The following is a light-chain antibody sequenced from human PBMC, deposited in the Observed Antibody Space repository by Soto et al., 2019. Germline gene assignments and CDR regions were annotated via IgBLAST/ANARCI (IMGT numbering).Light chain of an antibody. CDR2: TTS. CDR3: QQTSIIPWT. J-gene: IGKJ1*01. V-gene: IGKV1-39*01. Sequence: DIQMTQSASSLSASVGDRVTIPCRASQSVSSYVNWYQHKPGKAAKLLIFTTSSLESGVPSRFSGSGSGTHFTLTISSLHPEDLATYYCQQTSIIPWTFGQGTTVEF. CDR1: QSVSSY.